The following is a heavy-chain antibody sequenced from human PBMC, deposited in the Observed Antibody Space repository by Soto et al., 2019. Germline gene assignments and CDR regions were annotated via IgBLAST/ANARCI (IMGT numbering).Heavy chain of an antibody. CDR1: GFTFDDYA. CDR3: AKGDSSSFYYGMDV. V-gene: IGHV3-9*01. CDR2: ISWNSGSI. D-gene: IGHD6-13*01. Sequence: EVQLVESGGGLVQPGRSLRLSCAASGFTFDDYAMHWVRQAPGKGLEWVSGISWNSGSIGYADSVKGRFTISRDNAKNPLYLQMNSLRAEDTAFYYCAKGDSSSFYYGMDVWGQGTTVTVSS. J-gene: IGHJ6*02.